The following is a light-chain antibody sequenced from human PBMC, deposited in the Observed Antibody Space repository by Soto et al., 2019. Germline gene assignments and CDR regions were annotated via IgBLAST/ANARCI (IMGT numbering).Light chain of an antibody. CDR2: GVT. Sequence: QSVLTQPTSVSGSPGQSITISCTGNHNDIGTYDYVSWYQQHPGRAPRLLIYGVTTRPPGISDRFSASKSGLTASLTISGLQPEDEADYYCISFTSDRIYVFGPGTKVTVL. V-gene: IGLV2-14*03. CDR3: ISFTSDRIYV. CDR1: HNDIGTYDY. J-gene: IGLJ1*01.